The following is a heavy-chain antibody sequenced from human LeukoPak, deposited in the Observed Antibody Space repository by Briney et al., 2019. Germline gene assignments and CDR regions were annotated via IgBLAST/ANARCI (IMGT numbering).Heavy chain of an antibody. V-gene: IGHV1-8*01. D-gene: IGHD3-9*01. CDR2: MNPNSGNT. J-gene: IGHJ6*03. CDR1: GYTFTSYD. Sequence: GASVKVSCKASGYTFTSYDINWVRQATGQGLEWMGWMNPNSGNTGYAQKFQGRVTMTRNTSISTAYMELSSLRSEDTAVYYCAREGGIRYFDWLSTSFYYYYYMDVWGKGTTVTVSS. CDR3: AREGGIRYFDWLSTSFYYYYYMDV.